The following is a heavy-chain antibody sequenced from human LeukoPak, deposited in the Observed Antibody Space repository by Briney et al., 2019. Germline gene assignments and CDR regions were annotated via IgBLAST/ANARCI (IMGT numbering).Heavy chain of an antibody. CDR1: GGSISSSSYY. Sequence: SETLSLTCTVSGGSISSSSYYWGWIRQPPGKGLEWIGSIYYSGSTYYNPSLKSRVTISVDTSKNQFSLKLSSVTAADTAVYYCARHGGSGFWFWGQGTLVTVSS. J-gene: IGHJ4*02. D-gene: IGHD6-19*01. V-gene: IGHV4-39*01. CDR2: IYYSGST. CDR3: ARHGGSGFWF.